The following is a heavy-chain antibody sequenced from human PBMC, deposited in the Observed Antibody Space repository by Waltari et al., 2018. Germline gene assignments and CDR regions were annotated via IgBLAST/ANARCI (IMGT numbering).Heavy chain of an antibody. V-gene: IGHV4-59*01. CDR2: IYYSGST. CDR1: GGSISSYY. D-gene: IGHD2-2*01. Sequence: QVQLQESGPGLVKPSETLSLTCTVSGGSISSYYWSWIRQPPGKGLEWIGYIYYSGSTNHKPSLKRRVTISVDTAKNQFSLKLSSVTAADTAVYYCAGYCRRTSCSYGAYDYWGQGTLVTVSS. J-gene: IGHJ4*02. CDR3: AGYCRRTSCSYGAYDY.